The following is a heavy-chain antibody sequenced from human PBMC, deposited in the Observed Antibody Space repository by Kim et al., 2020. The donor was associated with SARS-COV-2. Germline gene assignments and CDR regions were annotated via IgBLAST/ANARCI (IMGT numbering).Heavy chain of an antibody. CDR1: GYTFTNYY. Sequence: ASVKVSCKASGYTFTNYYLHWVRQAPGQGLEWMGIVNPSGGDTSYAQKFQDRITMTRDTSTSTVYMQLSSLRSEDTAVYYCARDADSRSAGGWFDPWGQGTLVTVSS. D-gene: IGHD6-6*01. V-gene: IGHV1-46*01. J-gene: IGHJ5*02. CDR2: VNPSGGDT. CDR3: ARDADSRSAGGWFDP.